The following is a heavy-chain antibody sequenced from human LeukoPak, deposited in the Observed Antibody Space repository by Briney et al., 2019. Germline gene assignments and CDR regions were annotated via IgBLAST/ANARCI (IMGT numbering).Heavy chain of an antibody. CDR2: INHSGST. J-gene: IGHJ5*02. D-gene: IGHD3-22*01. V-gene: IGHV4-34*01. CDR3: ARRNRITMIVVVIRGPFDP. Sequence: SETLSLTYAVYGGSFSGYYWSWIRQPPGKGLEWIGEINHSGSTNYNPSLKSRVAISVDTSKNQFSLKLSSVTAADTAVYYCARRNRITMIVVVIRGPFDPWGQGTLVTVSS. CDR1: GGSFSGYY.